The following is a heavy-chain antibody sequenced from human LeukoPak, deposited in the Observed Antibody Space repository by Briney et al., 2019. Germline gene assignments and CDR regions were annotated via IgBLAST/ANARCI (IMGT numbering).Heavy chain of an antibody. CDR2: IYPGDSDT. Sequence: GESLKISCKGSGYSFTSYWIGWVRQMPGKGLEWMGIIYPGDSDTRYSPSFQGQVTISADKSISTAYLQWSSLKASDTAMYYCARHGGYYVSSGYRVLPGGWWGQGTLVTVSS. J-gene: IGHJ4*02. V-gene: IGHV5-51*01. CDR3: ARHGGYYVSSGYRVLPGGW. CDR1: GYSFTSYW. D-gene: IGHD3-22*01.